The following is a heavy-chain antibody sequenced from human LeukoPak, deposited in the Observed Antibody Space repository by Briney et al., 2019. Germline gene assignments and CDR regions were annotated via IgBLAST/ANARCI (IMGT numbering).Heavy chain of an antibody. Sequence: GGSLRLSCAASGFTFSSYAMSWVRQAPGKGLEWVSAISGSGGSTYYADSVKGQFTISRDNSKNTLYLQMNSLRAEDTAVYYCAKLGIVVVVAATTWFDPWGQGTLVTVSS. CDR2: ISGSGGST. V-gene: IGHV3-23*01. J-gene: IGHJ5*02. CDR3: AKLGIVVVVAATTWFDP. CDR1: GFTFSSYA. D-gene: IGHD2-15*01.